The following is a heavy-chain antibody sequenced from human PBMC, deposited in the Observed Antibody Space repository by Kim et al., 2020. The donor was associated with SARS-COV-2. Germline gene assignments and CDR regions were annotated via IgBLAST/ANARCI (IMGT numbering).Heavy chain of an antibody. D-gene: IGHD4-17*01. V-gene: IGHV3-21*01. J-gene: IGHJ5*02. CDR2: ISSSSSYI. CDR1: GFTFSSYS. CDR3: ARRRGPYGDYTPVEFDP. Sequence: GGSLRLSCAASGFTFSSYSMNWVRQAPGKGLEWVSSISSSSSYIYYADSVKGRFTISRDNAKNSLYLQMNSLRAEDTAVYYCARRRGPYGDYTPVEFDPWGQGTLVTVSS.